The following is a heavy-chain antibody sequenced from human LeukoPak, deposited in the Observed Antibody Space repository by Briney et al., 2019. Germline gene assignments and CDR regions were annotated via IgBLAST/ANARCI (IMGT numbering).Heavy chain of an antibody. CDR2: ISDDGSSK. J-gene: IGHJ3*02. Sequence: GGSLRLSCVTSGFTFSNHAMHWVRQGPGKGLEWVAVISDDGSSKFYADSVKGRFTIFRDNSKNTLFLQINSLRPEDTAVYYCARVDDLDAFDMWGQGTLVTVSS. CDR1: GFTFSNHA. D-gene: IGHD2-2*03. V-gene: IGHV3-30*04. CDR3: ARVDDLDAFDM.